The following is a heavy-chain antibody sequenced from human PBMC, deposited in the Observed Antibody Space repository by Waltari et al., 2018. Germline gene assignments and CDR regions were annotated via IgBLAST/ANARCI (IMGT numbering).Heavy chain of an antibody. CDR1: GYTFTSYA. CDR3: ARRDYYGSGSYYNGGAYYYYGMDV. J-gene: IGHJ6*02. D-gene: IGHD3-10*01. V-gene: IGHV1-3*01. Sequence: QVQLVQSGAEVKKPGASVKVSCKASGYTFTSYAMHLVRQAPGQRLEWVGWINAGNGNTKYSQKFQGRVTITRDTSASTAYMELSSLRSEDTAVYYCARRDYYGSGSYYNGGAYYYYGMDVWGQGTTVTVSS. CDR2: INAGNGNT.